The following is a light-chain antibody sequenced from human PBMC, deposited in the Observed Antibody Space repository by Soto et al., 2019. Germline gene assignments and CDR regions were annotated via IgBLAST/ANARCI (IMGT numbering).Light chain of an antibody. CDR2: GAS. J-gene: IGKJ4*01. CDR3: QQYGRSPLT. CDR1: QSVSSSY. Sequence: EIVLTQSPGTLSLSPGERATLSCRASQSVSSSYLAWYQQKPGQAPRLLIYGASSRATGIPDRFSGSGSGTDVTPTISSLEPEDVAVYYCQQYGRSPLTFGGGTKVEIK. V-gene: IGKV3-20*01.